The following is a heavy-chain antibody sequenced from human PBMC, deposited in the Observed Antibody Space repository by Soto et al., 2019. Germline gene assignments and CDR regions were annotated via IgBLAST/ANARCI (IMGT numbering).Heavy chain of an antibody. Sequence: SQTLSLTCAISGDSVSSNSAAWNWIRQSPSRGLEWLGRTYYRSKWYNDYAVSVKSRININPDTSKNQKSLKQNSVTHEDTAVYYFASNGSPQGDYCGGDCYSLAFDIWGQGTMVTVSS. V-gene: IGHV6-1*01. CDR2: TYYRSKWYN. CDR3: ASNGSPQGDYCGGDCYSLAFDI. CDR1: GDSVSSNSAA. J-gene: IGHJ3*02. D-gene: IGHD2-21*02.